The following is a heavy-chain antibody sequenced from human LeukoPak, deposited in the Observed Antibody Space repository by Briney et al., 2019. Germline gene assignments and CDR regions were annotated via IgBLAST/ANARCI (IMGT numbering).Heavy chain of an antibody. V-gene: IGHV3-30*18. CDR2: ISYDGSNK. Sequence: PGGSLRLSCAASGFTFCSYGMHWVRQAPGKGLEWVAVISYDGSNKYYADSVEGRFTISRDNSKNTLYLQMNSLGAEDTAVYYCAKGARFLEWTHFYCWGEATVDTV. CDR3: AKGARFLEWTHFYC. J-gene: IGHJ4*02. D-gene: IGHD3-3*01. CDR1: GFTFCSYG.